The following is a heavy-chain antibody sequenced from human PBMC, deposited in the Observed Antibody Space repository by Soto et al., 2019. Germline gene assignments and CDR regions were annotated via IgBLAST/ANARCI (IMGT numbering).Heavy chain of an antibody. CDR3: ATSYGSGYRAFDY. D-gene: IGHD3-10*01. Sequence: QVQLVQSGAELKKPGSSVKVSCKASGDTFSFYTINWVRQAPGLGLEWMGRVNPILSMSNYAQKFQGRVQMTAEKSTSTAYMELRSLRSEDTAFYYCATSYGSGYRAFDYWGQGALVTVSS. CDR1: GDTFSFYT. V-gene: IGHV1-69*02. J-gene: IGHJ4*02. CDR2: VNPILSMS.